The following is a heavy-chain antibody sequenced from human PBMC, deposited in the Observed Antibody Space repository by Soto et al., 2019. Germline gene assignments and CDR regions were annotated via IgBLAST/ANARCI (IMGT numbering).Heavy chain of an antibody. CDR2: ISAYNGNT. Sequence: QVPLVQSGAEVKKPGASVKVSCKASGYTFTSYGISWVRQAPGQGLEWMGWISAYNGNTNYAQKLQGRVTMTTDTSTNPAYMELRSLRSDDTAVYYCARGGDIVVVPAAMRGSHWFDPWGQGTLVTVSS. V-gene: IGHV1-18*01. CDR1: GYTFTSYG. CDR3: ARGGDIVVVPAAMRGSHWFDP. J-gene: IGHJ5*02. D-gene: IGHD2-2*01.